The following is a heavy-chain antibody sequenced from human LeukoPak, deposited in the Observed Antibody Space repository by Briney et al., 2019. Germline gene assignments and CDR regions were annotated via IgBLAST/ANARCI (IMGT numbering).Heavy chain of an antibody. CDR1: GFTFSDYA. D-gene: IGHD3-9*01. J-gene: IGHJ4*02. CDR3: AKEYDLLTGRHFEY. CDR2: ISGSGGST. V-gene: IGHV3-23*01. Sequence: GGSLRLSYAASGFTFSDYAMSWVRQAPGKGLEWVSGISGSGGSTYYADSVKGRFTISRDNSRNTLYLQMNSLRADDTALYYCAKEYDLLTGRHFEYWGQGTLVTVSS.